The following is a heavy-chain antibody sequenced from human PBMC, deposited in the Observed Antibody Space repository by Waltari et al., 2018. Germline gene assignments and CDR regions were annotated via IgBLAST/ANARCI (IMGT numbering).Heavy chain of an antibody. CDR2: IWYDGSNK. J-gene: IGHJ5*02. D-gene: IGHD6-6*01. Sequence: QVQLVASGGGVVQPGRSLRLPCAAHGFTFSSYGLHWVRQAPGKGLEWVAVIWYDGSNKYYADSVKGRFTISRDNSKNTLYLQMNSLRAEDTAVYYCARGTRSIAAPWGQGTLVTVSS. V-gene: IGHV3-33*01. CDR1: GFTFSSYG. CDR3: ARGTRSIAAP.